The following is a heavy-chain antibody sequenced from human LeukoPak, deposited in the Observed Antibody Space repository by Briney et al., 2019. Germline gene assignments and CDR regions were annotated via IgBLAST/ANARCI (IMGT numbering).Heavy chain of an antibody. Sequence: GGSLRLSCAPAGFTFDDYAIHWVRQAPGDGLGWVSGISWNSGSIGYADSVKGRFTISRDNAKSSLYLQMNSLRAEDTALYYCVGVDNSGSVAVGAFDIWGQGTMVTVSS. CDR1: GFTFDDYA. D-gene: IGHD3-22*01. CDR2: ISWNSGSI. V-gene: IGHV3-9*01. J-gene: IGHJ3*02. CDR3: VGVDNSGSVAVGAFDI.